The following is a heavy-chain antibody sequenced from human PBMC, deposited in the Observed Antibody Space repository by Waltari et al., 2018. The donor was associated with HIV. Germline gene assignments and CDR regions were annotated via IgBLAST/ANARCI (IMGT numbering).Heavy chain of an antibody. CDR3: ARAFMIRGTGAFDI. CDR2: ISSSGSTI. Sequence: EVQVVEYGGGLVQPGGSLRLSCAASGFTFRSYELNWVRQAPGKGLEWVSYISSSGSTIYFADSVKGRFTMSRDNAKNSLYLRMNSLRAEDTAVYYCARAFMIRGTGAFDIWGQGTMVTVSS. J-gene: IGHJ3*02. CDR1: GFTFRSYE. D-gene: IGHD3-10*01. V-gene: IGHV3-48*03.